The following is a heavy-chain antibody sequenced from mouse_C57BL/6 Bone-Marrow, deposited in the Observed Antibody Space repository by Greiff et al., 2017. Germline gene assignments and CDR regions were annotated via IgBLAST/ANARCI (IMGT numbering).Heavy chain of an antibody. V-gene: IGHV2-2*01. CDR2: IWSGGST. CDR1: GFSLTSYG. J-gene: IGHJ3*01. Sequence: VNLVESGPGLVQPSQSLSITCTVSGFSLTSYGVHWVRQSPGKGLEWLGVIWSGGSTDYNAAFISRLSISKDNSKSQVFFKMNSLQADDTAIYYCARKGGNYPFAYWGQGTLVTVSA. CDR3: ARKGGNYPFAY. D-gene: IGHD2-1*01.